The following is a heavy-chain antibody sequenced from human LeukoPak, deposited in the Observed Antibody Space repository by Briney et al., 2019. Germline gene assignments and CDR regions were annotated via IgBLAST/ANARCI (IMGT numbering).Heavy chain of an antibody. J-gene: IGHJ4*02. Sequence: HPGGSLRLSCAASGFTFSSYGMHWVRQAPGKGLEWVAVISYDGSNKYYADSVKGRFTISRDNSKNTLYLQMNSLRAEDTAVYYCAKDGSEYCSGGSCYSGFDYWGQGTLVTVSS. CDR1: GFTFSSYG. V-gene: IGHV3-30*18. D-gene: IGHD2-15*01. CDR3: AKDGSEYCSGGSCYSGFDY. CDR2: ISYDGSNK.